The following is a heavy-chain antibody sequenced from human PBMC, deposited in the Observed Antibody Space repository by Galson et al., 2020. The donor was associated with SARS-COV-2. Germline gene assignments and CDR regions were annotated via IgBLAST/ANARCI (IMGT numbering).Heavy chain of an antibody. V-gene: IGHV1-18*01. D-gene: IGHD2-15*01. Sequence: ASVKVSCKASGYTFTSYGISWVRQAPGQGLEWMGWISAYNGNTNYAQKLQGRVTMTTDTSTSTAYMELRSLRSDDTAVYYCARRWGYCSGGSCTDYYFDYWGQGTLVTVSS. CDR1: GYTFTSYG. CDR2: ISAYNGNT. J-gene: IGHJ4*02. CDR3: ARRWGYCSGGSCTDYYFDY.